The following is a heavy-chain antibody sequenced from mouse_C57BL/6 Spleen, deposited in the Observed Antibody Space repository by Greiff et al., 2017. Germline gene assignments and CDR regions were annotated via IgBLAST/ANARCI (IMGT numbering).Heavy chain of an antibody. V-gene: IGHV1-52*01. CDR2: IDPSDSET. Sequence: QVQLQQPGAELVRPGSSVKLSCKASGYTFTSYWMHWVKQRPIQGLEWIGNIDPSDSETHYNQKFKDKATLTVDKSSSTAYMQLSSLTSEDAAVYYCARWVGSYYVDYWGQGTTLTVSS. J-gene: IGHJ2*01. CDR3: ARWVGSYYVDY. CDR1: GYTFTSYW.